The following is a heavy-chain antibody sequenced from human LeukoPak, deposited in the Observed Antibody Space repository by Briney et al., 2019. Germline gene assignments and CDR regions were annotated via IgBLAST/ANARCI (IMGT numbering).Heavy chain of an antibody. CDR2: IRYDGSNK. D-gene: IGHD5-18*01. Sequence: GGSLRLSCAASGFTFSSYGMHWVRQAPGKGLEWVAFIRYDGSNKYYADSVKGRFTISRDNSKNTLYLQMGSLRAEDMAVYYCARGGRIQLWPQGYWGQGTLVTVSS. CDR1: GFTFSSYG. CDR3: ARGGRIQLWPQGY. V-gene: IGHV3-30*02. J-gene: IGHJ4*02.